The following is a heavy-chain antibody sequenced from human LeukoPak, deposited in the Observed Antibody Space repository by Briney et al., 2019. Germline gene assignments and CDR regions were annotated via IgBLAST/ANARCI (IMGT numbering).Heavy chain of an antibody. J-gene: IGHJ4*02. CDR2: ISGSGGST. CDR1: GFTFSSYA. V-gene: IGHV3-23*01. D-gene: IGHD2-2*03. Sequence: GGSLRLSCAASGFTFSSYAMSWVRQAPGKGLEWVSVISGSGGSTYYADSVKGRFTISRDNSKNTLYLQMNSLRAEDTAVYYCAKDLWINSYFDYWGQGTLVTVSS. CDR3: AKDLWINSYFDY.